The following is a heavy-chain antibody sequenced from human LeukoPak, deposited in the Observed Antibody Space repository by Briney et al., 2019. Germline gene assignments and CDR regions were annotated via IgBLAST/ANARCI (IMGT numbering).Heavy chain of an antibody. D-gene: IGHD6-19*01. CDR2: ISWNSGSI. V-gene: IGHV3-9*03. CDR3: ARSQWPARKFDY. CDR1: GFTFDDYA. Sequence: GRSLRLSCAASGFTFDDYAMHWVRQAPGKGLEWVSGISWNSGSIGYADSVKGRFTISRDNAKNSLYLQMDSLRAEDMALYYCARSQWPARKFDYWGQGTLVTGSS. J-gene: IGHJ4*02.